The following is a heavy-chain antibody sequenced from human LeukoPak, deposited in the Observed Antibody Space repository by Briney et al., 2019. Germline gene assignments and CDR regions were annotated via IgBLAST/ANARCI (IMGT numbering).Heavy chain of an antibody. Sequence: ASVKVSCKASGGTFSSYAISWVRQAPGQGLEWMGGIIPILGTANYAQKFQGRVTITTDESTSTAYMELSSLRSEDTAVYYCARVVELRFSWYFDLWGRGTLVTVSS. CDR2: IIPILGTA. J-gene: IGHJ2*01. V-gene: IGHV1-69*05. CDR1: GGTFSSYA. CDR3: ARVVELRFSWYFDL. D-gene: IGHD1-7*01.